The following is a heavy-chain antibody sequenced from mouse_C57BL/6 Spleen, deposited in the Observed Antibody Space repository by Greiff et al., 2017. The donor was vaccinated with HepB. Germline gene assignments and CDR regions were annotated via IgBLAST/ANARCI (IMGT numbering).Heavy chain of an antibody. J-gene: IGHJ4*01. CDR3: ARGFYDGYRYYYAMDY. CDR1: GFTFSDYG. V-gene: IGHV5-17*01. CDR2: ISSGSSTI. Sequence: EVQLVESGGGLVKPGGSLKLSCAASGFTFSDYGMHWVRQAPEKGLEWVAYISSGSSTIYYADTVKGRFTISRDNAKNTLFLQMTSLRSEVTAMYYCARGFYDGYRYYYAMDYWGQGTSVTVSS. D-gene: IGHD2-3*01.